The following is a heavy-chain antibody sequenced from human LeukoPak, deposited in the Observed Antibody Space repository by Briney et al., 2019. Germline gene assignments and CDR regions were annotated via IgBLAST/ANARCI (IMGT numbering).Heavy chain of an antibody. CDR1: GYSISSGYY. J-gene: IGHJ6*03. Sequence: PSETLSLTCAVSGYSISSGYYWGWIRQPPGKGLEWIGSIYHSGSTYYNPSLKSRVTISVDTSKNQFSLKLSSVTAADTAVYYCARLSSCSGGSCLYYYYYMDVWGKGTTVTVSS. CDR2: IYHSGST. V-gene: IGHV4-38-2*01. CDR3: ARLSSCSGGSCLYYYYYMDV. D-gene: IGHD2-15*01.